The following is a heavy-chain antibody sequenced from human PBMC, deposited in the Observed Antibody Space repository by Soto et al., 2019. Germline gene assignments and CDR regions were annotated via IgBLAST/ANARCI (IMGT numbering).Heavy chain of an antibody. J-gene: IGHJ4*02. D-gene: IGHD2-21*02. CDR3: ARLPKGSLVTA. CDR2: ISSSSDNI. V-gene: IGHV3-48*02. Sequence: PGGSLRLSCVASGFRFSDHSMTWVRQSPGKGLQWIACISSSSDNIYYAESVRGRFTVSRDNAKNALFLEMNSLRDDDTATYYCARLPKGSLVTAWGQGTRVTVSS. CDR1: GFRFSDHS.